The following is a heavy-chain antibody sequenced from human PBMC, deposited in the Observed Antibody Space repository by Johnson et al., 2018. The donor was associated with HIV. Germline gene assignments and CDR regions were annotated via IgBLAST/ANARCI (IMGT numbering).Heavy chain of an antibody. CDR3: AGWRYRVYDYCDGSGPVTYGGCDI. J-gene: IGHJ3*02. CDR2: NGVST. Sequence: VQLVESGGGVVQPGKSLRLSCAASGFTFSTYAVHSNGVSTLYADSAVKGRFTISRDNSKNTLYLQMGSLRAEDKAVYYCAGWRYRVYDYCDGSGPVTYGGCDIWGQGTLVTVSS. D-gene: IGHD2-21*01. V-gene: IGHV3-64*07. CDR1: GFTFSTYA.